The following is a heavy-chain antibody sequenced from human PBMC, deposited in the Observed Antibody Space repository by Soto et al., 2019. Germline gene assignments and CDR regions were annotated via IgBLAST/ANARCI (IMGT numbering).Heavy chain of an antibody. CDR1: GDSVSSNSAA. CDR3: PREAKVVGGTRGYYDY. CDR2: TYYRSKWYN. D-gene: IGHD6-19*01. Sequence: QVQLQQSGPGLVKPSQTLSLTCAISGDSVSSNSAAWNWIRQSPSRSLEWLGRTYYRSKWYNDYAESVRSRITIIPATSKTQCSLQMNSVTPEDTAVYFWPREAKVVGGTRGYYDYWGQGTLVTVPS. J-gene: IGHJ4*02. V-gene: IGHV6-1*01.